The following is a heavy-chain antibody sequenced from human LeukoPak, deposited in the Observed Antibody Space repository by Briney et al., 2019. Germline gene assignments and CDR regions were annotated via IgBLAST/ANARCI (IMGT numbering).Heavy chain of an antibody. V-gene: IGHV3-11*06. J-gene: IGHJ4*02. D-gene: IGHD4-11*01. CDR3: ARRLTTGGFFDY. CDR1: GFTFSDYY. Sequence: SGGSLRLSCAASGFTFSDYYMSWIRQAPGKGLEWVSYISSSSSYTNYADSVKGRFTISSDNAKNSLYLQMNSLRAEDTAVYYCARRLTTGGFFDYWGQGTLVTVSS. CDR2: ISSSSSYT.